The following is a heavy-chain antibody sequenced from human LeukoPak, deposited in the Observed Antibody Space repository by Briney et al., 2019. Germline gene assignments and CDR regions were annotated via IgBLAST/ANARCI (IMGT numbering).Heavy chain of an antibody. D-gene: IGHD2-2*01. CDR1: GGSISSSNW. J-gene: IGHJ4*02. CDR2: IYHSGST. Sequence: SETLSLTCAVSGGSISSSNWWSWVRQPPGKGLEWIGEIYHSGSTNYNPSLKSRVTISVDKSKNQFSLMLSSVTAADTAVYYCAGEEVPPTRASGYFDYWGRGSLVIVSS. CDR3: AGEEVPPTRASGYFDY. V-gene: IGHV4-4*02.